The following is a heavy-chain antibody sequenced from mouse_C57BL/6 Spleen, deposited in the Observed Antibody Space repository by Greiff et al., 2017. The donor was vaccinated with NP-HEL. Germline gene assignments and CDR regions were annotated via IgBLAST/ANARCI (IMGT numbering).Heavy chain of an antibody. CDR1: GFTFSDYG. J-gene: IGHJ4*01. CDR3: ARYSSGAGAMDY. V-gene: IGHV5-17*01. Sequence: EVKLMESGGGLVKPGGSLKLSCAASGFTFSDYGMHWVRQAPEKGLEWVAYISSGSSTIYYADTVKGRFTISRDNAKNTLFLQMTSLRSEDTAMYYCARYSSGAGAMDYWGQGTSVTVSS. CDR2: ISSGSSTI. D-gene: IGHD3-2*02.